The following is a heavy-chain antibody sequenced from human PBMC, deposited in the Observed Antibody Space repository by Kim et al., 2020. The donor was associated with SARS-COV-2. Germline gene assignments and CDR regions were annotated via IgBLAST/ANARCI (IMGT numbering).Heavy chain of an antibody. CDR3: MKGGWGSIWDH. V-gene: IGHV3-23*01. D-gene: IGHD2-21*01. CDR1: GFTFTGYA. J-gene: IGHJ4*02. CDR2: IDGSDGTT. Sequence: GGSLRLSCTTAGFTFTGYAMSWVRQAPGKGPEWVSSIDGSDGTTYYVDSVKGRFTISRDNSKNTLYLQMSTLRADDTAVYYCMKGGWGSIWDHLGPGTLV.